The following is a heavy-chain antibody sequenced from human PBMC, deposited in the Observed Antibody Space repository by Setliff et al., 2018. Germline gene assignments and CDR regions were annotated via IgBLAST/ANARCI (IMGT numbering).Heavy chain of an antibody. V-gene: IGHV4-31*03. J-gene: IGHJ5*01. CDR1: GDSIYSGGYY. CDR3: ARDHPGYSSSWYWFDS. CDR2: IYYSGST. D-gene: IGHD6-13*01. Sequence: SETLSLTCTVSGDSIYSGGYYWSWIRQHPGKGLEWTGYIYYSGSTYYNPSLKSRVTISIDTSKNQFSLKLSSVTAADTAVYYCARDHPGYSSSWYWFDSWGLGTLVTVSS.